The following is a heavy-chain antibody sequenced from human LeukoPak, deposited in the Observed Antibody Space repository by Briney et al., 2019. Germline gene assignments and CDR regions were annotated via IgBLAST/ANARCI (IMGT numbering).Heavy chain of an antibody. CDR2: INPNSGGT. CDR1: GYTFTGYY. J-gene: IGHJ6*03. D-gene: IGHD6-13*01. Sequence: ASVKVSCKTSGYTFTGYYMHWVRQAPGQGLEWMGWINPNSGGTNYAQKFQGRVTMTRDTSISTAYMELSRLRSDDTAVYYCARRYSSSWSGVYYYYYMDVWGKGTTVTVSS. V-gene: IGHV1-2*02. CDR3: ARRYSSSWSGVYYYYYMDV.